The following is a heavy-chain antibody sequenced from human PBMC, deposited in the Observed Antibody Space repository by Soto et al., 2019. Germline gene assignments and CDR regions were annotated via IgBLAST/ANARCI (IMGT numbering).Heavy chain of an antibody. CDR1: GYTFTSYG. V-gene: IGHV1-18*01. CDR3: ARSGSYYPARNWFGP. CDR2: ICGFNDDT. Sequence: ASVKVSCKASGYTFTSYGISWVRQAPGQGLEWMGWICGFNDDTNHAQKLQGRVTMTKDTSTSTAYMELRSLKSDDTAVYYCARSGSYYPARNWFGPWGQGTLVTVSS. D-gene: IGHD3-10*01. J-gene: IGHJ5*02.